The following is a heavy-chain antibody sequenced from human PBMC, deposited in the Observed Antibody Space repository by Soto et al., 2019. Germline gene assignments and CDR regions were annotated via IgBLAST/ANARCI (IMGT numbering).Heavy chain of an antibody. CDR1: GFIFSSYS. CDR3: ARDSLNYDILTGYYTHYYYYGMDV. Sequence: GGSLRLSCAASGFIFSSYSMNWVRQAPGKGLEWVSYISSSSSTIYYADSVKGRFTISRDNAKNSLYLQMNSLRDEDTAVYYCARDSLNYDILTGYYTHYYYYGMDVWGQGTTVTVSS. J-gene: IGHJ6*02. V-gene: IGHV3-48*02. D-gene: IGHD3-9*01. CDR2: ISSSSSTI.